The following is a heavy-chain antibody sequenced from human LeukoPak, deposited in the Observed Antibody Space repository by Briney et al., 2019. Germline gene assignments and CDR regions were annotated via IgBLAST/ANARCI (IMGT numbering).Heavy chain of an antibody. CDR1: GFTFSNYW. CDR2: IRQDGSEK. J-gene: IGHJ4*02. V-gene: IGHV3-7*01. CDR3: ARILVSSGGYSYGYDF. Sequence: PGGSLRLSCAASGFTFSNYWMSWVRQAPGRGLEWVANIRQDGSEKHYVDSVKGQFTMSRDNAKNSLYLQMNSLRAEDTAVYYCARILVSSGGYSYGYDFWGQGALVTVSS. D-gene: IGHD5-18*01.